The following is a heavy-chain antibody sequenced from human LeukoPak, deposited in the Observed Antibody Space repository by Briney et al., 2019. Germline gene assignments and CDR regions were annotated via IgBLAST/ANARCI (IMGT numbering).Heavy chain of an antibody. CDR3: AKDRYSGSYYGLAFDI. J-gene: IGHJ3*02. CDR2: ISSSSSYI. CDR1: GFTFSSYS. V-gene: IGHV3-21*01. D-gene: IGHD1-26*01. Sequence: PGGSLRLSCAASGFTFSSYSMNWVRQAPGKGLEWVSSISSSSSYIYYADSVKGRFTISRDNAKNSLYLQMNSLRAEDTAVYYCAKDRYSGSYYGLAFDIWGQGTMVTVSS.